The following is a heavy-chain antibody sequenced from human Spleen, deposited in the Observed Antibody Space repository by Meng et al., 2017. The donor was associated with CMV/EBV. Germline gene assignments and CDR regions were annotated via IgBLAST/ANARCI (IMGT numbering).Heavy chain of an antibody. J-gene: IGHJ3*02. CDR1: GFTFSSYA. V-gene: IGHV3-30-3*01. Sequence: SGFTFSSYAMHWVRQAPGKGLEWVAVISYDGSNKYYADSVKGRFTISRDNSKNTLYLQMNSLRAEDTAVYYCARAPIIAAARDAFDIWGQGTMVTVSS. CDR2: ISYDGSNK. D-gene: IGHD6-13*01. CDR3: ARAPIIAAARDAFDI.